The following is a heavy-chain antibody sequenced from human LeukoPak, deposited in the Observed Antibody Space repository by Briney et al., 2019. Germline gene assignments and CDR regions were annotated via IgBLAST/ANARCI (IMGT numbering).Heavy chain of an antibody. D-gene: IGHD4-17*01. CDR3: VRGLGDYALRSRTPPYGMDV. CDR2: IGTNSGGT. CDR1: GSTFTGYF. J-gene: IGHJ6*02. V-gene: IGHV1-2*02. Sequence: GASVKVSCKPSGSTFTGYFMHWVRQAPGQGLELMSWIGTNSGGTIYAQKFKGTASMTRDTSITTAYMELSRLRSDDTAVYFCVRGLGDYALRSRTPPYGMDVWGQGTTVTVSS.